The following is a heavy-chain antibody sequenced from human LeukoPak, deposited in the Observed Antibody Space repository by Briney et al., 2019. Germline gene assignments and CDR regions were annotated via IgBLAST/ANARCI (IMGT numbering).Heavy chain of an antibody. CDR1: GGSISSYY. D-gene: IGHD3-22*01. CDR2: IYTSGST. V-gene: IGHV4-4*07. J-gene: IGHJ4*02. CDR3: ARDGYYYDSSGYSYYFDY. Sequence: SETLSLTCTVSGGSISSYYWSWLRQPAGKGLEWIGRIYTSGSTNYNPSLKSRVTISVDTSKNQFSLKLSSVTAADTAVYYCARDGYYYDSSGYSYYFDYWGQGTLVTVSS.